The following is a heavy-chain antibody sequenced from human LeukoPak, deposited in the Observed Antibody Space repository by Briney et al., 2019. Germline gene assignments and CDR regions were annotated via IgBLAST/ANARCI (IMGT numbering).Heavy chain of an antibody. D-gene: IGHD3-10*01. CDR1: GGSISSNNW. CDR2: IYHSGSI. J-gene: IGHJ4*02. Sequence: SETLSLTCAVSGGSISSNNWWSWVRQPPGKGLEWIGEIYHSGSINYNPSLKSRVTISVDKSKNQFSLKMNSLTAADMAVYYCAPKDYGSGTYNYWGQGTLVTVSS. V-gene: IGHV4-4*02. CDR3: APKDYGSGTYNY.